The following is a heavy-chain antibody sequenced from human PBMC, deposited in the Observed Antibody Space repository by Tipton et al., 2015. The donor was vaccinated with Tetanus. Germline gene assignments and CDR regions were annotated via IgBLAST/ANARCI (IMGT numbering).Heavy chain of an antibody. Sequence: SLRLSCAASGFTXXAYGXXWVXXXPGXXLEWVAAIGGSDGNQYYTDPGKGRFAISRDNSKNTLFRRMSXGRADDTAVYDCATAYFXWNPLEXWGRGXLVTVSS. J-gene: IGHJ4*02. CDR2: IGGSDGNQ. V-gene: IGHV3-23*01. CDR3: ATAYFXWNPLEX. CDR1: GFTXXAYG. D-gene: IGHD3-9*01.